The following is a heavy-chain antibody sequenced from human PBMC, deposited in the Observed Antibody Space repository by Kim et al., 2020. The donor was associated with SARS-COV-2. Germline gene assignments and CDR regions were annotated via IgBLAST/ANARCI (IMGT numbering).Heavy chain of an antibody. CDR2: T. D-gene: IGHD5-18*01. V-gene: IGHV4-31*02. J-gene: IGHJ3*02. CDR3: AREGYGRVVDI. Sequence: TYDNPSLKSRVTISVDTSKNQFSLKLSSVTAADTAVYYCAREGYGRVVDIWGQGTMVTVSS.